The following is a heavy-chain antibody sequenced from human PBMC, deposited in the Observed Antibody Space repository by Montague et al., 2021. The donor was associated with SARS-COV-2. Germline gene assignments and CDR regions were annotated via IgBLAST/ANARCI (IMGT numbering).Heavy chain of an antibody. D-gene: IGHD3-22*01. V-gene: IGHV3-21*01. CDR3: ARDQPPLYYYDSSGYPDY. CDR1: GFTFSSYS. J-gene: IGHJ4*02. CDR2: ISSSSSYI. Sequence: SLRLSCAAPGFTFSSYSMNWVRQAPGKGLEWVSSISSSSSYIYYADSVKGRFTISRDNAKNSLHLQMNSLRAEDTAVYYCARDQPPLYYYDSSGYPDYWGQGTLVTVSS.